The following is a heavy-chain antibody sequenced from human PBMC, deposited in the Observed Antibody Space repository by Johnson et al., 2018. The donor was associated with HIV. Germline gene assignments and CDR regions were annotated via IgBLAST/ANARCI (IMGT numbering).Heavy chain of an antibody. V-gene: IGHV3-74*01. D-gene: IGHD1-26*01. Sequence: VQLVESGGGLVQPGGSLRLSCAASGFTFSSYWMHWVRQAPGKGLVWVSRINSDGSSTSYADSVKGRFTIYRDNAKNSMYLQMDNLRIEDTAVYYCAREGEDAFDIWGQGTMVTVSS. CDR1: GFTFSSYW. CDR3: AREGEDAFDI. CDR2: INSDGSST. J-gene: IGHJ3*02.